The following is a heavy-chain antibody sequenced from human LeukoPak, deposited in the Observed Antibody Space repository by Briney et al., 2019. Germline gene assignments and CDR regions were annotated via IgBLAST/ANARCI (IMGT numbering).Heavy chain of an antibody. V-gene: IGHV3-48*03. CDR3: ARDHVGYSYYMDV. J-gene: IGHJ6*03. Sequence: GGSLRLSCVTSGLTFSSYEINWVRQAPGKGLEWISYISSSGSTIYYADSVKGRFTISRDNAQNSLYLQMNSLGAEDTAVYYCARDHVGYSYYMDVWGRGTTVTASS. D-gene: IGHD1-26*01. CDR1: GLTFSSYE. CDR2: ISSSGSTI.